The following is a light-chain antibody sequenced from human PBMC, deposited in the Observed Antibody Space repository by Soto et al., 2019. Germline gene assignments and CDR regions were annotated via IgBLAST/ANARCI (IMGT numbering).Light chain of an antibody. Sequence: SYELTQPPSVSVSPGQTASITCYGDKLGDKYACWYQQKPGQSPLLVIYQDTKRPSGIPERFSGSKSGNTATLTISGTQAMDEADYYCQAWDSSTAGVFGGGTKLTVL. CDR1: KLGDKY. CDR2: QDT. V-gene: IGLV3-1*01. CDR3: QAWDSSTAGV. J-gene: IGLJ2*01.